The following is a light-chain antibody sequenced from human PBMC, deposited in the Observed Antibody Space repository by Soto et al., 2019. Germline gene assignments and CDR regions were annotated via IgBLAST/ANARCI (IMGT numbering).Light chain of an antibody. CDR3: QQRSNWPRT. V-gene: IGKV3-11*01. Sequence: DIVLTQSPATLPLSPGERATLSCRASQSVSSYLAWYQQKPGQAPRLLIYDASNRATGIPARFSGSGSGTDFTLTFSSLEPEDFAVYYCQQRSNWPRTFGQGTKVDIK. CDR2: DAS. CDR1: QSVSSY. J-gene: IGKJ1*01.